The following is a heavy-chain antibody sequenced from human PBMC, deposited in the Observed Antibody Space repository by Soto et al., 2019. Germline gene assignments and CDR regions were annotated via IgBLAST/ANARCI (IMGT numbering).Heavy chain of an antibody. CDR3: TTQLVPYYYDSSGYWFDY. J-gene: IGHJ4*02. Sequence: GESLKISCAASGFTFSNAWMSWVRQAPGKGLEWVGRIKSKTDGGTTDYAAPMKGRFTISRDDSKNTLYLQMNSLKTEDTAVYYCTTQLVPYYYDSSGYWFDYWGQGTLVTVSS. D-gene: IGHD3-22*01. CDR2: IKSKTDGGTT. V-gene: IGHV3-15*01. CDR1: GFTFSNAW.